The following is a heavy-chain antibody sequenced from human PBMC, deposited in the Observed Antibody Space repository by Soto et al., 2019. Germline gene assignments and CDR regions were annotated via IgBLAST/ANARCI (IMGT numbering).Heavy chain of an antibody. CDR3: ARGGIAVAGTVDY. D-gene: IGHD6-19*01. V-gene: IGHV3-11*05. CDR2: ISSSSTYT. J-gene: IGHJ4*02. Sequence: QVQLVESGGGLVKPGGSLRLSCAASGFSFSDHYMSWIRQAPGKGLEWVSYISSSSTYTNYVDSVKGRFTISRDNAKNSLYLHVNSLRAEDTAVYYCARGGIAVAGTVDYWGQGTLVTVSS. CDR1: GFSFSDHY.